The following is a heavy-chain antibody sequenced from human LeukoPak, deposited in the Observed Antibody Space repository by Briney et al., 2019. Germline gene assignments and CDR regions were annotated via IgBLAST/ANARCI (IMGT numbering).Heavy chain of an antibody. CDR3: ASDVAAEYFQH. CDR1: GGSISGFY. V-gene: IGHV4-59*01. Sequence: KPSETLSLTCTVSGGSISGFYWSWIRQPPGKGLEWIGYIYYTGITNYNPSLKSRVTISVDTSKNQFSLKLSSVTAADTAVYYCASDVAAEYFQHWGQGTLVTVSS. J-gene: IGHJ1*01. CDR2: IYYTGIT.